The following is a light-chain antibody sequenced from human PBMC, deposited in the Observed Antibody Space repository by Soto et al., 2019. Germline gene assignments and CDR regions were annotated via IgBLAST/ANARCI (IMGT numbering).Light chain of an antibody. J-gene: IGKJ4*01. CDR3: IQDYNYPLT. CDR2: DAS. CDR1: QSIRGW. Sequence: DIQMTQSPSPLSASVGDRVTITCRASQSIRGWLAWYQQKPGKAPNLLIYDASRLKSGVPSRFSGRGPGTEFTLTITSLQPDDFATYYCIQDYNYPLTFGGGTKVDIK. V-gene: IGKV1-5*01.